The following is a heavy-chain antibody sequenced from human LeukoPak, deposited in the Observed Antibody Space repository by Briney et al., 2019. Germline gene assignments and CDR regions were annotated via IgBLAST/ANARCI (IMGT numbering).Heavy chain of an antibody. CDR1: GFAFSSYG. D-gene: IGHD1-7*01. CDR3: AKSGWNYPIYYYMDV. CDR2: IRYDGSNK. Sequence: GGSLRLSCAASGFAFSSYGMHWVRQAPGKGLEWVAFIRYDGSNKYYADSVKGRFTISRDNSKNTLYLQMNSLRAEDTAVYYCAKSGWNYPIYYYMDVWGKGTTVTVSS. V-gene: IGHV3-30*02. J-gene: IGHJ6*03.